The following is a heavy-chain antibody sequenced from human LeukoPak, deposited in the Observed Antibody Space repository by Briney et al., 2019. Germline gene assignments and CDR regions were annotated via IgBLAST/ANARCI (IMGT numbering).Heavy chain of an antibody. J-gene: IGHJ4*02. CDR1: GGSISSYY. V-gene: IGHV4-4*07. D-gene: IGHD2-2*02. Sequence: PSETLSLTCTVSGGSISSYYWSWIRQPAGKGLEWIGRIYTSGSTNYNPSLKSRVTMSVDTSKNQFSLKLSSVTAADTAVYYCARRAGYCSSTSCYKAHFDYWGRGTLVTVSS. CDR3: ARRAGYCSSTSCYKAHFDY. CDR2: IYTSGST.